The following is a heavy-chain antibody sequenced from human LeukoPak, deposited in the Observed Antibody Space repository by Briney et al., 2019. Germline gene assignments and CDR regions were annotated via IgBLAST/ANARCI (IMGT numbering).Heavy chain of an antibody. CDR3: VREDTPATANY. V-gene: IGHV3-23*01. D-gene: IGHD2-21*02. Sequence: GGSLRLSCAASGFNFANHAMSWVRQTPGKGLEWVSAISGGGDITYYADFVTGRFAISRDNSKDTLFLQMHSLRPGDTAVYYCVREDTPATANYWGQGTLVTISS. CDR1: GFNFANHA. CDR2: ISGGGDIT. J-gene: IGHJ4*02.